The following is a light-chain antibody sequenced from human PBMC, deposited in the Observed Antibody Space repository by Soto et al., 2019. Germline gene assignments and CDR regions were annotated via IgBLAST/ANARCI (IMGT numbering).Light chain of an antibody. CDR3: RSYSSTGTRV. V-gene: IGLV2-14*01. CDR2: DVS. Sequence: QSALTQPASVSGSPGQSITISCTGTTSDVGGYNSVSWYQQHPGTAPQLMIYDVSYRPSGVSTRFSGSKSGNMASLTISGLKGDDEADYFCRSYSSTGTRVFGGGTKLTVL. J-gene: IGLJ3*02. CDR1: TSDVGGYNS.